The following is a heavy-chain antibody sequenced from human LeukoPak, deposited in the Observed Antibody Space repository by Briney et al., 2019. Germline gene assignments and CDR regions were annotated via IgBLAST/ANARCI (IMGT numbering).Heavy chain of an antibody. CDR2: INHSGST. Sequence: PSETLSLTCTVSGGSISSGSYYWSWIRQPAGKGLEWIGEINHSGSTNYNPSLKSRVTISVDTSKNQFSLKLSSVTAADTAVYYCARRGPEGRQWLVGDYWGQGTLVTVSS. D-gene: IGHD6-19*01. CDR3: ARRGPEGRQWLVGDY. J-gene: IGHJ4*02. CDR1: GGSISSGSYY. V-gene: IGHV4-61*10.